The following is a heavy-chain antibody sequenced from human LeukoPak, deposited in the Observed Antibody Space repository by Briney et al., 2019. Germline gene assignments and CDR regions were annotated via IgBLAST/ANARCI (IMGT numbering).Heavy chain of an antibody. Sequence: TSETLSLTCTVSGGSISSGDYYWSWIRQPPGKGLEWIGYIYYSGSTYYNPSLKSRVTISVDTSKNQFSLKLSSVTAADTAVYYCARGPYDSSGYYPLGYFDYWGQGTLVTVSS. V-gene: IGHV4-30-4*01. D-gene: IGHD3-22*01. J-gene: IGHJ4*02. CDR3: ARGPYDSSGYYPLGYFDY. CDR1: GGSISSGDYY. CDR2: IYYSGST.